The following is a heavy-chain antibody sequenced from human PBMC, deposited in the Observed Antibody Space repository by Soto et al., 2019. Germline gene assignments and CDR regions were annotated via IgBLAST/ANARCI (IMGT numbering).Heavy chain of an antibody. CDR1: GGSISSGDYC. D-gene: IGHD3-10*01. CDR2: IYYSGST. J-gene: IGHJ4*02. V-gene: IGHV4-30-4*01. Sequence: SETLSLTCTVSGGSISSGDYCWSWIRQPPGKGLEWIGYIYYSGSTYYNPSLKSRVTISVDTSKNQFSLKLSSVTAADTAVYYCARASLWFGELLSYWGQGTLVTVSS. CDR3: ARASLWFGELLSY.